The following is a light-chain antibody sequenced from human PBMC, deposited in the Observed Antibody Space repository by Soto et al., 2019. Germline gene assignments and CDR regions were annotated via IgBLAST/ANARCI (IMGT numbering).Light chain of an antibody. CDR2: STS. CDR3: LLYYGDALV. Sequence: QAVVTQEPSLTVSPGGTVTLTCASSTGAVTSGFYPNWFQQKPGQAPRALIYSTSNKRSWTPARFSGSLLGGKAALTLSGVQPEDEAEYYCLLYYGDALVFGGGTKVTVL. J-gene: IGLJ3*02. CDR1: TGAVTSGFY. V-gene: IGLV7-43*01.